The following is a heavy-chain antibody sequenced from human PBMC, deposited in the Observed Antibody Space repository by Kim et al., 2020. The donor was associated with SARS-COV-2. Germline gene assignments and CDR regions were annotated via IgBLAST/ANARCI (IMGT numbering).Heavy chain of an antibody. V-gene: IGHV4-39*01. CDR3: ARRPFKQPFDP. CDR2: T. Sequence: TYYNPSLKSRVTISVDSSKNQFSLKLSSVTAADTAVYYCARRPFKQPFDPWGQGTLVTVSS. J-gene: IGHJ5*02. D-gene: IGHD5-18*01.